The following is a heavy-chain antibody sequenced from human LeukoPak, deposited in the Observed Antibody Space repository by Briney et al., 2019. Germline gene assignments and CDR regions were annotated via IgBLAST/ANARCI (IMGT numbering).Heavy chain of an antibody. V-gene: IGHV3-21*01. CDR1: GFTFSSYS. D-gene: IGHD1-7*01. Sequence: KPGGSLRLSCAASGFTFSSYSMNWVRQAPGKGLEWASCISSSSSYIYYADSVKGRFTISRDNAKNSLYLQMNSLRSEDTAVYYCARAHNWKYGSFDFWGQGTLVTVSS. CDR3: ARAHNWKYGSFDF. CDR2: ISSSSSYI. J-gene: IGHJ4*02.